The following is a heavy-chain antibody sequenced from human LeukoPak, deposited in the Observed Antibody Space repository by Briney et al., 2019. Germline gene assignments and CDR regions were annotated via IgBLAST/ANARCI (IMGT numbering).Heavy chain of an antibody. J-gene: IGHJ4*02. D-gene: IGHD6-19*01. CDR2: ISSSSSYI. CDR1: GFTFSSYS. CDR3: ERDPARYSSGWYYFEY. Sequence: GGALRLSCAASGFTFSSYSMNWVRQAPGKGLDWVSSISSSSSYIYYAGSVKGRFTISRDNAKNSLYLQMHSLRAEDTAVYYCERDPARYSSGWYYFEYWGQGTLVTVSS. V-gene: IGHV3-21*01.